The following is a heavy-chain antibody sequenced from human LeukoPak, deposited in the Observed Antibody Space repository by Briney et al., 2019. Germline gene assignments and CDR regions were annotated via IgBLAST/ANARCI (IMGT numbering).Heavy chain of an antibody. V-gene: IGHV3-43*02. J-gene: IGHJ4*02. CDR2: ISGDGGST. CDR3: AKGSIFGVVIIETYFDY. D-gene: IGHD3-3*01. Sequence: GGSLRLSCAASGFTFDDYAMHWVRQAPGKGLEWVSPISGDGGSTYYADSVKGRFTISRDNSKNSLYLQMNSLRTEDTALYYCAKGSIFGVVIIETYFDYWGQGTLVTVSS. CDR1: GFTFDDYA.